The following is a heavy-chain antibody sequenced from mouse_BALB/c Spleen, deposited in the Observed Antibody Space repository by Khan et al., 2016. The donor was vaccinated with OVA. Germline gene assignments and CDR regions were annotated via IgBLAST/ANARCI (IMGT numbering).Heavy chain of an antibody. J-gene: IGHJ3*01. D-gene: IGHD2-1*01. CDR2: IFPGTGTT. CDR3: AGGYFGNYEFVY. Sequence: QIQLVQSGAELVKPGTSVKLSCKTSGYTFPSYWIQWVKQRPGQGLGWIGQIFPGTGTTYYNENFKDKATLTVDTSSNSAYMQLTSLTSEDSAVYFCAGGYFGNYEFVYWGQGTLVTVSP. CDR1: GYTFPSYW. V-gene: IGHV1S132*01.